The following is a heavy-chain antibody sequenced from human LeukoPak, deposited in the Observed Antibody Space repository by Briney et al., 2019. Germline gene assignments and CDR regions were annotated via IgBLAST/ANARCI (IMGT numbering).Heavy chain of an antibody. CDR3: ARRGGYCSGVSCLSWFDP. J-gene: IGHJ5*02. V-gene: IGHV4-39*01. Sequence: PSETLSLTCTVSGGSISSSSYYWGWIRQPPGKGLEYIGSIYYSGSTYYNPSLKSRVTISVDTSKNQFSLKLSSVTAADTAVYYCARRGGYCSGVSCLSWFDPWGQGTLVTVSS. CDR1: GGSISSSSYY. D-gene: IGHD2-15*01. CDR2: IYYSGST.